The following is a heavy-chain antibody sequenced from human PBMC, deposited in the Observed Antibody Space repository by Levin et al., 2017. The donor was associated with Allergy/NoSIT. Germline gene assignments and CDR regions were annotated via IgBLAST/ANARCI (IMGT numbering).Heavy chain of an antibody. CDR3: AHIGGIAGRRDFEH. CDR1: GFSLSTTGVG. Sequence: TLSLTCTFSGFSLSTTGVGVGWIRQPPGKALEWLAVIYWDDDKRYSPSLKSRLTVTKDTSKNQVVLTMTNMDPGDTATYYCAHIGGIAGRRDFEHWGQGTLVTVSS. V-gene: IGHV2-5*02. CDR2: IYWDDDK. J-gene: IGHJ4*02. D-gene: IGHD6-6*01.